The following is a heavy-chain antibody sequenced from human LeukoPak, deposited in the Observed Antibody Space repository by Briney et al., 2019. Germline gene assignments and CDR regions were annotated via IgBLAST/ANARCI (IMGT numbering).Heavy chain of an antibody. CDR3: ARGSPKHDS. J-gene: IGHJ5*01. Sequence: SETLSLTCAVYGGSFSGYNWTWIRQAPGKGLEWIGEINDNGATNYNPSLKSRLTITVDTSKNQFSLTLKSLTAADTAVYYCARGSPKHDSWGQGTLVTVSS. CDR1: GGSFSGYN. CDR2: INDNGAT. V-gene: IGHV4-34*01.